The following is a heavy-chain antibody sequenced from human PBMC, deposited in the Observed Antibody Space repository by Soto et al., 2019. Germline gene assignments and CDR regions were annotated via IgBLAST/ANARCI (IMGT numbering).Heavy chain of an antibody. D-gene: IGHD1-7*01. J-gene: IGHJ6*03. Sequence: ASVKVSCKASGYTFTSYYMHWVRQAPGQGLEWMGIINPSGGSTSYAQKFQGRVTMTRNTSISTAYMELSSLRSEDTAVYYCASLIRTRAKRNYYYYMDVWGKGTTVTVSS. CDR2: INPSGGST. V-gene: IGHV1-46*01. CDR1: GYTFTSYY. CDR3: ASLIRTRAKRNYYYYMDV.